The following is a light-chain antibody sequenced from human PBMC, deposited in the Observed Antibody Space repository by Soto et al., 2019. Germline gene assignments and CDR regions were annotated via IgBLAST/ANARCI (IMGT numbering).Light chain of an antibody. CDR3: QKYDTYPLT. CDR1: QSITNW. CDR2: KAS. V-gene: IGKV1-5*03. Sequence: DIPMTQSPSTLSASVGDRIIITCRASQSITNWLAWYQQSPGKAPKLLISKASILESGVPSRFSGSGSGTEFTLTISSLQPEDFAVYYCQKYDTYPLTFGQGTKLESK. J-gene: IGKJ2*01.